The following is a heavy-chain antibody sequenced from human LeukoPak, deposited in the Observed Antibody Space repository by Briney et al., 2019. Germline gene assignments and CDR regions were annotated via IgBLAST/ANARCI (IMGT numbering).Heavy chain of an antibody. CDR2: INPSGGST. V-gene: IGHV1-46*01. J-gene: IGHJ4*02. CDR1: GYTFTSYY. Sequence: GASVKVSCKASGYTFTSYYMHWVRQAPGQGLEWMGIINPSGGSTSYAQKFQGRVTMTRDTSTSTVYMELSSLRSEDTAVYYCARVEDGYYYDSSGYYYWGQGTLVTVSS. CDR3: ARVEDGYYYDSSGYYY. D-gene: IGHD3-22*01.